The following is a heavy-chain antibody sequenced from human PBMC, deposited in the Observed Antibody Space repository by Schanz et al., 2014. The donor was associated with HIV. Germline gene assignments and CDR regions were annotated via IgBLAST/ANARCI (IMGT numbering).Heavy chain of an antibody. J-gene: IGHJ6*02. CDR2: INIMLGKT. D-gene: IGHD6-19*01. Sequence: QVPLVQSGAEVKKSGSSVKVSCKASGGTIRNLGITWVRQAPGQGLEWMGVINIMLGKTNYAQKFQGRVSMTADQSTSTAYMEVSSLRSDDTAVYYCASGRRSGIGWRMDVWGQGTTVTVSS. V-gene: IGHV1-69*01. CDR3: ASGRRSGIGWRMDV. CDR1: GGTIRNLG.